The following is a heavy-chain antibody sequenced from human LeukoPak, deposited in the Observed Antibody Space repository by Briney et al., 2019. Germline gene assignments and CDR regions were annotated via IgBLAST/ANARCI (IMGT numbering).Heavy chain of an antibody. CDR3: ARGGTYYDFWSGPYYFDY. CDR1: GFTFSSYA. V-gene: IGHV3-64*01. Sequence: PGGSLRLSCAASGFTFSSYAMHWVRQAPGKGLEYVSAISSNGGSTYYANSVKGRFTISRDNSKNTLYLRMGSLRAEDMAVYYCARGGTYYDFWSGPYYFDYWGQGTLVTVSS. D-gene: IGHD3-3*01. CDR2: ISSNGGST. J-gene: IGHJ4*02.